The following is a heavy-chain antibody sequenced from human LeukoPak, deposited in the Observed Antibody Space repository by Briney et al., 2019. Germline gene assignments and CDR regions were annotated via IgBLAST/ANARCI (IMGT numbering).Heavy chain of an antibody. Sequence: ASVKVSCKASGYSFTSYDISWVRQAPGQGLEWMGWISTYNGNTDYAQKPQGRVTMTTDTSTRTAYMELRSLTSDDTAVYYCARAYYGSGSYHWFDPWGQGTLVTVSS. D-gene: IGHD3-10*01. CDR1: GYSFTSYD. CDR2: ISTYNGNT. J-gene: IGHJ5*02. V-gene: IGHV1-18*04. CDR3: ARAYYGSGSYHWFDP.